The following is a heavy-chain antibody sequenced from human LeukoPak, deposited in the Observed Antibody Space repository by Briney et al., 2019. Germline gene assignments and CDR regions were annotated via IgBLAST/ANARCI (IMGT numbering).Heavy chain of an antibody. Sequence: ASVKVSCQASGYTFSNYYIHWVRQAPGQGLEWMGTINPSGGSTSYAQKFQGRVTMTRDTSTTTVSMELSSLRSEDTAVYYCARDRPAAASGFDYWGQGTLVTVSS. CDR2: INPSGGST. CDR1: GYTFSNYY. CDR3: ARDRPAAASGFDY. V-gene: IGHV1-46*01. J-gene: IGHJ4*02. D-gene: IGHD2-2*01.